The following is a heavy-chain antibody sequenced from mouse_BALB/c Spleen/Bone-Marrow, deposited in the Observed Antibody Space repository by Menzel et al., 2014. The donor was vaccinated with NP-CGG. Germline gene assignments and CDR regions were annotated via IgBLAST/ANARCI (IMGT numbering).Heavy chain of an antibody. CDR2: IRNRANGYTT. V-gene: IGHV7-3*02. J-gene: IGHJ4*01. CDR1: GFTSIDYY. D-gene: IGHD2-1*01. CDR3: ARETGYAYGNFAMDY. Sequence: EVQRVESGGGLVQPGGSLRLSCEASGFTSIDYYMTWVRQPPGKALEWLGFIRNRANGYTTEYSASVKGRFTISRDISQSIFYLQMNTLRADDSATYYCARETGYAYGNFAMDYWGQGTSVTVSS.